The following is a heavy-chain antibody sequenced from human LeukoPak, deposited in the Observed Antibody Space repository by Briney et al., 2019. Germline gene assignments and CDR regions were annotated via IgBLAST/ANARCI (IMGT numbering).Heavy chain of an antibody. Sequence: TGGSLRLSCAASGFTFSSYGMHWVRQAPGKGLEWVAFIRYDGSNKYYADSVKGRFTISRDNSKNTLYLQMNSLRAEDTAVYYCAKRTSYCSSTSCPPQGFDPWGQGTLVTVSS. CDR3: AKRTSYCSSTSCPPQGFDP. D-gene: IGHD2-2*01. CDR1: GFTFSSYG. V-gene: IGHV3-30*02. CDR2: IRYDGSNK. J-gene: IGHJ5*02.